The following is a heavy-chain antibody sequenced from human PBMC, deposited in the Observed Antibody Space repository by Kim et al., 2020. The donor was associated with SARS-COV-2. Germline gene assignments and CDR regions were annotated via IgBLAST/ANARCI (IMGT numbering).Heavy chain of an antibody. V-gene: IGHV4-59*01. CDR2: IYYSGST. D-gene: IGHD4-17*01. Sequence: SETLSLTCTVSGGSISSYYWSWIRQPPGKGLEWIGYIYYSGSTNYNPSLKSRVTISVDTSKNQFSLKLSSVTAADTAVYYCARDADYGDYKWFDPWGQGT. J-gene: IGHJ5*02. CDR3: ARDADYGDYKWFDP. CDR1: GGSISSYY.